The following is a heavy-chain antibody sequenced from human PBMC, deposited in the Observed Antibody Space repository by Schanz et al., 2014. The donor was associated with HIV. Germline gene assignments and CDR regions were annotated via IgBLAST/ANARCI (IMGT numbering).Heavy chain of an antibody. J-gene: IGHJ6*02. V-gene: IGHV3-30*18. Sequence: VQLVESGGGVVQPGRSLRLSCAASGFTYRNYGMHWVRQAPGKGLEWVAVISYDGSNKKYADSVKGRFTISRDNSKNTLYLQMKSLRPEDTAVYYCAKDRNHYDSRYRGKGNYYYYYGMDVWGQGTTVTVSS. D-gene: IGHD3-22*01. CDR2: ISYDGSNK. CDR3: AKDRNHYDSRYRGKGNYYYYYGMDV. CDR1: GFTYRNYG.